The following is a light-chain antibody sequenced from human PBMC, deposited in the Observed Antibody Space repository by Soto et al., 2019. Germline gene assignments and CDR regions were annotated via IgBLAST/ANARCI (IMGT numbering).Light chain of an antibody. CDR2: EGS. CDR3: QQYGTYSRT. V-gene: IGKV1-5*03. J-gene: IGKJ1*01. CDR1: QSVSNW. Sequence: DIQMTQSPSALSASVGDRVTITCRASQSVSNWLAWYRQKPGEAPKLLIYEGSTLERGVPSSFSGSGSGTEFTLTFSSLQPDDFATFYCQQYGTYSRTFGQGTKVEVK.